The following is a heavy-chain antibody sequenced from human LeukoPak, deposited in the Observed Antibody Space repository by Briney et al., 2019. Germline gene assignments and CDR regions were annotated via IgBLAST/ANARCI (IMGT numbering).Heavy chain of an antibody. Sequence: SVKLSCKASGFTFTSSAMQWVRQARGQRLEWIGWIVVGSGNTNYAQKFQERVTITRDMSTSTAYMELSSLRSEETAVYYCAADFYYYDSSGYPVWGQGTLVTVSS. D-gene: IGHD3-22*01. CDR1: GFTFTSSA. CDR3: AADFYYYDSSGYPV. J-gene: IGHJ4*02. V-gene: IGHV1-58*02. CDR2: IVVGSGNT.